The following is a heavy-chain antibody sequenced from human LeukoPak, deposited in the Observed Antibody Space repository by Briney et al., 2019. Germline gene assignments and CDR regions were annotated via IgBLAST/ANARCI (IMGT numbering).Heavy chain of an antibody. CDR1: GYTFTNYY. D-gene: IGHD2-21*02. CDR2: IDPSAGST. V-gene: IGHV1-46*01. Sequence: GASVKVSCKASGYTFTNYYMHWVRQAPGQGLEWMGVIDPSAGSTTYAQKFQGRVTMTRDTATSTVYMELSSLRSDDTAVYYCARAYCGGDCYPNHSFDYWGQGTLVTVSS. CDR3: ARAYCGGDCYPNHSFDY. J-gene: IGHJ4*02.